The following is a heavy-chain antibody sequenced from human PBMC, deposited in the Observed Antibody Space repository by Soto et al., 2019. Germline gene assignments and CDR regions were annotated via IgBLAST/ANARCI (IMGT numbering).Heavy chain of an antibody. V-gene: IGHV4-39*02. CDR3: ARDGANSSSYQAKEYNWFDP. CDR1: GGSISSSSYY. D-gene: IGHD6-13*01. CDR2: IYYSGST. Sequence: SETLSLTCTVSGGSISSSSYYWGWIRQPPGKGLEWIGSIYYSGSTYYNPSLKSRVTISVDTSKNQFSLKLSSVTAADTAVYYCARDGANSSSYQAKEYNWFDPWGQGTLVTVSS. J-gene: IGHJ5*02.